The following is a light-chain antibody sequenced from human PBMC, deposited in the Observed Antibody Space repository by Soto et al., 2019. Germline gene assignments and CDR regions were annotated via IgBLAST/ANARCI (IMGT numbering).Light chain of an antibody. Sequence: EIVLTQSPGPLSLSPGERATLSCRASQSLSSSYLAWYQQKPGQAPRLLIYGASSRATGIPDRFSGSGSGTDFTLTISRLEPEDFVLYYCQQYGSSPFTFGPGTKVDIK. V-gene: IGKV3-20*01. CDR2: GAS. CDR3: QQYGSSPFT. CDR1: QSLSSSY. J-gene: IGKJ3*01.